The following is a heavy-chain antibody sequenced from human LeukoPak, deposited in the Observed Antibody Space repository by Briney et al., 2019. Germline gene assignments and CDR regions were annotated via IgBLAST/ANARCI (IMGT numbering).Heavy chain of an antibody. V-gene: IGHV4-34*01. CDR3: ARRGHDGVMDFDY. Sequence: PSETLSLTCAVYGGSFSGYYWSWIRQPPGEGLEWIGEINHSGSTNYNPSLKSRVTISVDTSKNQFSLKLSSVTAADTAVYYCARRGHDGVMDFDYWGQGTLVTVSS. J-gene: IGHJ4*02. CDR1: GGSFSGYY. D-gene: IGHD3-16*01. CDR2: INHSGST.